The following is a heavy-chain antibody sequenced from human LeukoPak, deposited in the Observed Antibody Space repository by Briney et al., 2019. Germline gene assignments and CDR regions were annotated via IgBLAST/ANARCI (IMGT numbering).Heavy chain of an antibody. CDR3: ARDRPSGYSSGWYGSYWYFDL. V-gene: IGHV4-61*01. CDR2: IYYSGST. D-gene: IGHD6-19*01. J-gene: IGHJ2*01. Sequence: PSETLSLTCTVSGGSVSSGSYYWSWIRQPPGKGLEWIGYIYYSGSTNYNPSLKSRVTISVDTSKNQFSLKLSSVTAAATAVYYCARDRPSGYSSGWYGSYWYFDLWGRGTLVTVSS. CDR1: GGSVSSGSYY.